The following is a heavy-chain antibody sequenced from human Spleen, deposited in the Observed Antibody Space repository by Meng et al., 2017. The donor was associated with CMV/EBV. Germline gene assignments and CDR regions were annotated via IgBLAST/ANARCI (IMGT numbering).Heavy chain of an antibody. CDR1: GFTVSSNY. CDR3: AREPPNSYGVSYYYGMDV. CDR2: IYSGRTT. V-gene: IGHV3-53*01. J-gene: IGHJ6*02. D-gene: IGHD5-18*01. Sequence: GESLKISCAASGFTVSSNYMSWVRQAPGKGLEWVSVIYSGRTTYYADSVKGRFTISRDNSKNTLYLQMNSLRAEDTAVYYCAREPPNSYGVSYYYGMDVWGQGTTVTVSS.